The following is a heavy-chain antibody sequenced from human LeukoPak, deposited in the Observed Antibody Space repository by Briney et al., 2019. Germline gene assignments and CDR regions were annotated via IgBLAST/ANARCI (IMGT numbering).Heavy chain of an antibody. CDR2: ISYDGSNK. J-gene: IGHJ4*02. V-gene: IGHV3-30-3*01. Sequence: PGRSLRLSCAASGFTFSSYAMHWVRQAPGKGLEWVAVISYDGSNKYYADSVKGRFTISRDNSKNTLYLQMNCLRAEDTAVYYCARDRLLRYFDYWGQGTLVTVSS. CDR1: GFTFSSYA. CDR3: ARDRLLRYFDY. D-gene: IGHD3-9*01.